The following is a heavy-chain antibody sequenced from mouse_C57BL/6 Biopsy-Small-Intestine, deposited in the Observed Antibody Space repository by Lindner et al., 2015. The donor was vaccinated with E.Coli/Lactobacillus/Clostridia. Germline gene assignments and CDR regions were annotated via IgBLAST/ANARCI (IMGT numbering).Heavy chain of an antibody. J-gene: IGHJ4*01. CDR3: ARKEKHIPKKFSYYIYDGYYYGMDY. D-gene: IGHD2-12*01. CDR2: IYPGDGET. CDR1: GYAFSSSW. Sequence: VQLQESGPELVKPGASVMISCKASGYAFSSSWMNWVKQRPGKGLEWIGRIYPGDGETNYNGKFKGKATLTADKSSSTAYMQLSSLTSEDSAVYFCARKEKHIPKKFSYYIYDGYYYGMDYWGQGTSVTVSS. V-gene: IGHV1-82*01.